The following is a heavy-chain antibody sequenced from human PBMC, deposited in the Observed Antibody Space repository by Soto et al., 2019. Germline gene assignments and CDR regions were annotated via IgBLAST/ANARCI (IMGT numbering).Heavy chain of an antibody. J-gene: IGHJ4*02. Sequence: QVQLVESGGGVVQPRRSLRLSCAASGFTFSSYGMHWVRQAPGKGLEWVAAISYDGNKYYADSEKGRFTISRDNSKSTLYVQMNSLRVEDTAVYYCASASRGHNFDTSGYDYWGQGTLVTVSS. V-gene: IGHV3-30*03. D-gene: IGHD3-22*01. CDR1: GFTFSSYG. CDR3: ASASRGHNFDTSGYDY. CDR2: ISYDGNK.